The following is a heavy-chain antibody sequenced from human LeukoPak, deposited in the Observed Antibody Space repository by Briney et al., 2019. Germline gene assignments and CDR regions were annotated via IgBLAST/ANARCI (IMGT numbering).Heavy chain of an antibody. V-gene: IGHV3-49*04. J-gene: IGHJ5*02. Sequence: PGGSLRLSCEASGFTFKNHVMHWVRQAPGKGLEWVGFIRSKAYGGTTEYAASVKGRFTISRDDSKSIAYLQMNSLKTEDTAVYYCTRDFQGVIYGDYWDNWFDPWGQGTLVTVSS. CDR2: IRSKAYGGTT. CDR1: GFTFKNHV. CDR3: TRDFQGVIYGDYWDNWFDP. D-gene: IGHD4-17*01.